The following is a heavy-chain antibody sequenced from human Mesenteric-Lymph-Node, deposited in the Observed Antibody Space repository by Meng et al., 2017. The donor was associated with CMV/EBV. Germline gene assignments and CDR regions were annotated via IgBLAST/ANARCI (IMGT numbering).Heavy chain of an antibody. V-gene: IGHV1-18*01. D-gene: IGHD6-13*01. CDR3: ARDGISSSWYSYYFDY. J-gene: IGHJ4*02. CDR2: ISAYNGNT. Sequence: SGYTFTSYGISWVRQAPGQGLEWMGWISAYNGNTNYAQKLQGRVTVTTDTSTSTAYMELRSLRSDDTAVYYCARDGISSSWYSYYFDYWGQGTLVTVSS. CDR1: GYTFTSYG.